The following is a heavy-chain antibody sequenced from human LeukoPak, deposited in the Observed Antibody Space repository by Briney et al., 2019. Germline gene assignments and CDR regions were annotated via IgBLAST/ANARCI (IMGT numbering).Heavy chain of an antibody. V-gene: IGHV3-53*01. D-gene: IGHD4-17*01. CDR3: ARANPVYGDFDY. J-gene: IGHJ4*02. CDR2: IFPDGQT. CDR1: GLTVNDNY. Sequence: GGSLRLSCALSGLTVNDNYMSWVRRAPGKGLEWVSLIFPDGQTYYADFVQGRFSISRDMSRNILFLDMSSLRAEDTAVFFCARANPVYGDFDYWGQGTLVTVSS.